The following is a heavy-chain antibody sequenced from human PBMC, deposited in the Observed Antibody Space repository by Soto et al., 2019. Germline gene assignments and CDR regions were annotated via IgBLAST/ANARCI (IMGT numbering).Heavy chain of an antibody. J-gene: IGHJ4*02. V-gene: IGHV1-69*13. Sequence: ASVKVSCKASGGTFSSYAISWVRQAPGQGLEWMGGIIPIFGTANYAQKFQGRVTITADESTSTAYMELSSLRSEDTAVYYCARGWLPHFYDDSSGPTHGFDYWGQGTMVTVSS. D-gene: IGHD3-22*01. CDR2: IIPIFGTA. CDR3: ARGWLPHFYDDSSGPTHGFDY. CDR1: GGTFSSYA.